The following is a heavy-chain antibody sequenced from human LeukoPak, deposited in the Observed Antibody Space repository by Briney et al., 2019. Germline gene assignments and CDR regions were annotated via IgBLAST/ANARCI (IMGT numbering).Heavy chain of an antibody. CDR1: GDTSTSYY. CDR2: INPSGGSR. CDR3: ARASRDSSSSFLY. Sequence: ASVKVSCKASGDTSTSYYMHWVRQAPGQGLEWMGIINPSGGSRSFAQRFQGRVTMTSDTSTSTAYMELRSLSSDDTAIYYCARASRDSSSSFLYWGQGTLVTVSS. J-gene: IGHJ4*02. D-gene: IGHD6-13*01. V-gene: IGHV1-46*01.